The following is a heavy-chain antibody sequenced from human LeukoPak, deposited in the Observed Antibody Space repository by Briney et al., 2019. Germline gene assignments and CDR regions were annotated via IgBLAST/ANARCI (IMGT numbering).Heavy chain of an antibody. V-gene: IGHV1-2*02. CDR3: ASLNLPDSSGYYDD. CDR2: INPNSGGT. CDR1: GYTFTGHY. J-gene: IGHJ4*02. D-gene: IGHD3-22*01. Sequence: GASVKVSCKASGYTFTGHYMHWVRQAPGQGLEWMGWINPNSGGTNYAQKFQGRVTMTRDTSISTAYMELSRLRSDDSAVYYCASLNLPDSSGYYDDWGQGTLVTVFS.